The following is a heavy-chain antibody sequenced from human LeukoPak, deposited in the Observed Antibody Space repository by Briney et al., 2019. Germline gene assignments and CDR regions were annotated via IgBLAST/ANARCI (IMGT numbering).Heavy chain of an antibody. CDR1: GGSISSYY. CDR2: IYYSGST. D-gene: IGHD3-3*01. Sequence: PSETLSLTCTVSGGSISSYYWSWIRQPLGKGLEWIGYIYYSGSTNYNPSLKSRVTISVDTSKNRFSLKLSSVTAADTAVYYCARSRITIFGVAPCWFDPWGQGTLVTVSS. J-gene: IGHJ5*02. V-gene: IGHV4-59*01. CDR3: ARSRITIFGVAPCWFDP.